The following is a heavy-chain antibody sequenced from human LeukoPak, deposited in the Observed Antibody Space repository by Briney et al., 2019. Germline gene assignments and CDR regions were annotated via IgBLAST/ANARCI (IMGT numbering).Heavy chain of an antibody. CDR3: ARGPAGYN. Sequence: GGSLRPSCAASGFTVSSNHMSWVRQAPGKGLEWVSVIYSGGSTDYADSVEGRFTISRDNLKNTLYLQMNSLRAEDTAVYYCARGPAGYNWGQGTLVTFSS. V-gene: IGHV3-53*01. CDR1: GFTVSSNH. D-gene: IGHD1-1*01. CDR2: IYSGGST. J-gene: IGHJ4*02.